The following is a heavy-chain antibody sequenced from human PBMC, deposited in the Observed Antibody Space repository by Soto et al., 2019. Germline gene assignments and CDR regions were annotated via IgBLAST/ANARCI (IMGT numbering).Heavy chain of an antibody. CDR3: ASATMIVVVMAANNAFDI. D-gene: IGHD3-22*01. CDR2: IIPIFGTA. V-gene: IGHV1-69*13. CDR1: GGTFSSYA. Sequence: SVKVSCKASGGTFSSYAISWVRQAPGRGLEWMGGIIPIFGTANYAQKFQGRVTITADESTSTAYMELSSLRSEDTAVYYCASATMIVVVMAANNAFDIWGQGTMVTVSS. J-gene: IGHJ3*02.